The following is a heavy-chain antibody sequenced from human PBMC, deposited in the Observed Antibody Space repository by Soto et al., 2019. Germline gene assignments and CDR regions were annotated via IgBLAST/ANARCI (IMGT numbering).Heavy chain of an antibody. V-gene: IGHV3-48*01. CDR3: ARRNNGYDYAFDY. J-gene: IGHJ4*02. D-gene: IGHD5-12*01. Sequence: EVQLVESGGGLVQPGGSLRLSCAASGFTFSRYNMNWVRQAPGKGLEWVSYISSSSETVYYADSLKGRFTISRDNAKNSLFLQMNGLRAEDTAVYYCARRNNGYDYAFDYWGQGPLVTVSS. CDR2: ISSSSETV. CDR1: GFTFSRYN.